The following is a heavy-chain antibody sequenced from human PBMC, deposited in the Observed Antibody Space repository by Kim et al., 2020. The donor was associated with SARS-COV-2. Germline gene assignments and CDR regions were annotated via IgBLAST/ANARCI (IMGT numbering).Heavy chain of an antibody. CDR2: IYYSGST. J-gene: IGHJ4*02. D-gene: IGHD1-26*01. Sequence: SETLSLTCTVSGGSISSYYWSWIRQPPGKGLEWIGYIYYSGSTSYNPSLRSRVTISIDTSKNHFSLKLSSVTAADTAVYYCANSWSYYYFDYWGQGTLVTVSS. CDR1: GGSISSYY. CDR3: ANSWSYYYFDY. V-gene: IGHV4-59*01.